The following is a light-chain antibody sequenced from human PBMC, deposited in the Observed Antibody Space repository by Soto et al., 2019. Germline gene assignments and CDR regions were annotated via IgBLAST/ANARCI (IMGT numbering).Light chain of an antibody. CDR1: SSDVGSYNL. J-gene: IGLJ2*01. CDR3: CSYAGSGTLV. CDR2: EDS. Sequence: QSALTQPASVSGSPGQSITISCTGTSSDVGSYNLVSWYQQHPGKAPKLMIYEDSKRPSGVSNRFSGSKSGNTASLTISGLQAEDEADYYCCSYAGSGTLVFGGGTKLTLL. V-gene: IGLV2-23*01.